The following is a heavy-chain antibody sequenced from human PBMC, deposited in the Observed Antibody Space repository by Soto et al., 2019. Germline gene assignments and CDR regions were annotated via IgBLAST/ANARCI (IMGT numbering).Heavy chain of an antibody. D-gene: IGHD1-7*01. J-gene: IGHJ6*02. V-gene: IGHV3-48*02. Sequence: GGSLRLSCSASGFTFSSYSMNWVRQAPGKGLDWVSYISISSSTIYYADSVKGRFTISRDNAKNSLYLQMSSLRDEDTAVYYCARRITGTTFSYGMDVWGQGTTVTVSS. CDR2: ISISSSTI. CDR3: ARRITGTTFSYGMDV. CDR1: GFTFSSYS.